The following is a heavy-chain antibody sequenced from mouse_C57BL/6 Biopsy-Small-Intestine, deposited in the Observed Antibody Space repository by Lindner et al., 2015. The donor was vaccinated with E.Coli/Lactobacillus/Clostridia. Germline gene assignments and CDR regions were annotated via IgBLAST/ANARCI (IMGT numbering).Heavy chain of an antibody. D-gene: IGHD1-1*01. J-gene: IGHJ1*03. V-gene: IGHV5-17*01. Sequence: VQLRGGLGEALVKPGGSLKLSCAASGFTFSDYGMHWVRQAPEKGLEWLAYISSVSIIYYADTVQGRFTISRDNAKNTLFLQMTSLRSEDTAMYYCAREDYGSTYGWYFDVWGTGTTVTVSS. CDR1: GFTFSDYG. CDR2: ISSVSII. CDR3: AREDYGSTYGWYFDV.